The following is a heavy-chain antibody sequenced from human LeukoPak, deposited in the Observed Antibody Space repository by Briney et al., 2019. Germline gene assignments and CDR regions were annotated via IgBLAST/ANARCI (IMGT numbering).Heavy chain of an antibody. Sequence: SQTLSLTCTVSGASISSASYYWSWIRQPAGKGLEWIGRIYISGSTNYNPSLKSRVTMSVDTSKNQFSLKLSSVTAADTAVYYLARDAIWFGEFTYNRFDPWGQGTPVTVSS. CDR3: ARDAIWFGEFTYNRFDP. J-gene: IGHJ5*02. CDR1: GASISSASYY. CDR2: IYISGST. D-gene: IGHD3-10*01. V-gene: IGHV4-61*02.